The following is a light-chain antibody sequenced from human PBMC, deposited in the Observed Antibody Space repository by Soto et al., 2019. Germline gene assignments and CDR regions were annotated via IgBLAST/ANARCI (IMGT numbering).Light chain of an antibody. Sequence: QSVLTQPASVSGSPGQSITISCTGTSSDVGGYKYVSWYQQHPGKAPKLMIYDVSNRPSGVSNRFSGYKSGNTASLTISGVQAEDEADYYCSSYTSSVNYVFGTGIKLTVL. V-gene: IGLV2-14*03. CDR2: DVS. CDR1: SSDVGGYKY. J-gene: IGLJ1*01. CDR3: SSYTSSVNYV.